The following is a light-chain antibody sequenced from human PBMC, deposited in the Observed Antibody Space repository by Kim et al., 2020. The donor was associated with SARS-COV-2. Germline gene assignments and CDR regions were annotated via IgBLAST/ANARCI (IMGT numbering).Light chain of an antibody. CDR3: SSYTSGSTV. Sequence: QSVLTQPASVSGSPGQSITISCTGTSSDVGGYNYVSWYQQHPGKAPKLVIYDVTKRPSGVSNRFSGSKSGNTASLTISGLQAEDEADYYCSSYTSGSTVFGTGTKVTVL. J-gene: IGLJ1*01. CDR1: SSDVGGYNY. CDR2: DVT. V-gene: IGLV2-14*01.